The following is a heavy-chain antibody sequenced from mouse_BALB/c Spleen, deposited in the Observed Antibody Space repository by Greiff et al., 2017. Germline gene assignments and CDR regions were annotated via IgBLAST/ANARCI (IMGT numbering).Heavy chain of an antibody. Sequence: VKLVESGPGLVAPSQSLSITCTVSGFSLTSYDISWIRQPPGKGLEWLGVIWTGGGTNYNSAFMSRLSISKDNSKSQVFLKMNSLQTDDTAIYYCVRGTTGFAYWGQGTLVTVSA. CDR3: VRGTTGFAY. J-gene: IGHJ3*01. D-gene: IGHD4-1*02. CDR1: GFSLTSYD. CDR2: IWTGGGT. V-gene: IGHV2-9-2*01.